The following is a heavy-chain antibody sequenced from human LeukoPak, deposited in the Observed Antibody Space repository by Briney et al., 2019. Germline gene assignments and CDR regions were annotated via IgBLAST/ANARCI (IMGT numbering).Heavy chain of an antibody. CDR1: GGTFSSYA. CDR2: IIPILGIA. V-gene: IGHV1-69*04. Sequence: ASVKVSCKASGGTFSSYAISWVRQAPGQGLEWMGRIIPILGIANYPQKFQGRVTITADKSTSTAYMELISLRSEDTAVYYCASEHGRFDYWGQGTLVTVSS. CDR3: ASEHGRFDY. J-gene: IGHJ4*02.